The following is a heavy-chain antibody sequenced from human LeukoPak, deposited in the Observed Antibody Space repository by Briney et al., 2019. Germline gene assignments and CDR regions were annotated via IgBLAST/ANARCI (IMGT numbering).Heavy chain of an antibody. CDR2: INTNTGNP. J-gene: IGHJ6*02. D-gene: IGHD4-17*01. Sequence: GASVKVSCKASEYTFTSYVMNWVRQAPGQGLEWMGWINTNTGNPTYAQGFTGRFVFSLDTSVSTAYLRINSLKAEDTAVYYCARDRGDYAHYYYAMDVWGQGTTVTVSS. CDR3: ARDRGDYAHYYYAMDV. V-gene: IGHV7-4-1*02. CDR1: EYTFTSYV.